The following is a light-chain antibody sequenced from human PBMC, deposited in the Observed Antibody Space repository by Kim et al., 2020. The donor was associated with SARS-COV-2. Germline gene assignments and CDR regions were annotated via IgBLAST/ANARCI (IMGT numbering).Light chain of an antibody. CDR3: LQDYDYPLT. V-gene: IGKV1-12*01. CDR1: QGITTW. Sequence: DIQMTQSPSSVSASVGDRVTITCRASQGITTWLAWYQQKPGRAPNLLIYATSTLQSGVPSRFSGSGSGTDFTLTISSLQPEDVATYYCLQDYDYPLTFGGGTKVDIK. J-gene: IGKJ4*01. CDR2: ATS.